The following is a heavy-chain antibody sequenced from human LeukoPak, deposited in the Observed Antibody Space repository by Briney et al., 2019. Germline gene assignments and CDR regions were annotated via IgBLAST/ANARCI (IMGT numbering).Heavy chain of an antibody. D-gene: IGHD3-10*01. V-gene: IGHV3-20*04. J-gene: IGHJ5*02. CDR3: ARNREYYGSRTYCNTPPPEIGAYFDP. CDR2: VNWNGDST. Sequence: GGSLRLSCAASGFTFDDYGMSWVRQAPGKGLEWVSGVNWNGDSTVYADSVKGRFTISRDNAKNSLYLQMNSLRVEDTALYYCARNREYYGSRTYCNTPPPEIGAYFDPWGQGTLVTVSS. CDR1: GFTFDDYG.